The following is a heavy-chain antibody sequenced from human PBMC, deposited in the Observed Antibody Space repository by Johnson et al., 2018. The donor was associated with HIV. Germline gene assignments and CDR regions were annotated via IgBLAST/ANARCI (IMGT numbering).Heavy chain of an antibody. CDR3: TAHYRNAFDI. J-gene: IGHJ3*02. D-gene: IGHD1-26*01. Sequence: VQLVESGGGVVQPGRSLRLSCAASGFIFSSYGMHWVRQAPGKGLEWVAVIWYDGSNKYYADSVKGRFTISRDNSNNTLYLQMNSLKTEDTALYYCTAHYRNAFDIWGQGTMVTVSS. CDR2: IWYDGSNK. CDR1: GFIFSSYG. V-gene: IGHV3-33*01.